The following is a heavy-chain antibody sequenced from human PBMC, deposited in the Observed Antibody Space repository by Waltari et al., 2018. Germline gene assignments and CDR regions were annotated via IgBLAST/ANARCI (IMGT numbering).Heavy chain of an antibody. V-gene: IGHV4-59*12. CDR1: GGSISSYY. CDR3: ASGGVLESFDY. Sequence: QVQLQESGPGLVKPSETLSLTCTVSGGSISSYYWSWIRQPPGKGLEWIGYIYYSGSTNYNPSLKSRVTISRDNAKNSLYLQMNSLRAEDTAVYYCASGGVLESFDYWGQGTLVTVSS. CDR2: IYYSGST. D-gene: IGHD3-10*01. J-gene: IGHJ4*02.